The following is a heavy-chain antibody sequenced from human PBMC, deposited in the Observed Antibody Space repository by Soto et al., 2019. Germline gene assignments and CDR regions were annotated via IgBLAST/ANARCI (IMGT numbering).Heavy chain of an antibody. CDR1: GCSISSGGYY. Sequence: QVQLQELGPGLVKPSQTLSLTCTVSGCSISSGGYYWSWIRQHPGKGLECIGYIYYSGSTYYNPSLKSRVTISVDTSKTQFSLKLRSVTAADTAVYYCARMGGGNSAGVLYWGQGTLVTVSS. J-gene: IGHJ4*02. D-gene: IGHD2-21*02. CDR2: IYYSGST. V-gene: IGHV4-31*03. CDR3: ARMGGGNSAGVLY.